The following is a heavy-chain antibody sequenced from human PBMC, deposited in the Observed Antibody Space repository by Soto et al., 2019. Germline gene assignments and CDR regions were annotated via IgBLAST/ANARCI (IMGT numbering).Heavy chain of an antibody. CDR2: INPHTGGT. D-gene: IGHD3-3*01. V-gene: IGHV1-2*02. CDR3: ARYQYWSGYLDA. CDR1: GYIFIHYY. J-gene: IGHJ6*04. Sequence: ASVKVSCKASGYIFIHYYIHWVRQAPGQGLEWMGWINPHTGGTDYAQTFQGRVTMTRDTSISTAYMELSRLTSDDTAVYYCARYQYWSGYLDAWGKGTTVTVSS.